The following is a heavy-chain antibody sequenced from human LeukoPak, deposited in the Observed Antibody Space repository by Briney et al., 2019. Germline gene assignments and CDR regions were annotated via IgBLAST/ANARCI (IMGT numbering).Heavy chain of an antibody. CDR2: MKPNSVNT. CDR1: GYTFTSYD. V-gene: IGHV1-8*01. Sequence: ASAKVSCKAFGYTFTSYDINRVRPGTGQRVEWVGWMKPNSVNTGYAQKFQGRVTMTRNTSISTAYMELSRLRSDDTAVYYCARDQEWEPNWFDPWGQGTLVTVSS. CDR3: ARDQEWEPNWFDP. D-gene: IGHD1-26*01. J-gene: IGHJ5*02.